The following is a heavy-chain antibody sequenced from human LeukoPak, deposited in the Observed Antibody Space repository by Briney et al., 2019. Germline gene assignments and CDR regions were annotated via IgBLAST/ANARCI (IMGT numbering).Heavy chain of an antibody. J-gene: IGHJ4*02. V-gene: IGHV3-21*01. CDR2: ISSSSSYI. CDR3: ARENVVVRGVQDY. D-gene: IGHD3-10*01. CDR1: GFTFSSYS. Sequence: PGGSLRLSCAASGFTFSSYSMNWVRQAPWKGLEWGSSISSSSSYIYYADSVKGRFTISRDNAKNSLYLQMNSLRAEDTAVYYCARENVVVRGVQDYWGQGTLVTVPS.